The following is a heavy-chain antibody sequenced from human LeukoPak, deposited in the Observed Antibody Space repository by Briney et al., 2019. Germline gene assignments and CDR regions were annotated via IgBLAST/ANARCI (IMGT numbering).Heavy chain of an antibody. Sequence: SETLSLTCTVSGGFISCYYWSWIRQPPGKGLEWIGYIYYSGSTNYYPSLKSRVTISVDTSKNQFSLKLTSVTAADTAVYYCARTSFEYSSSSVSYYYYMDVWGKGTTVTVSS. D-gene: IGHD6-6*01. CDR1: GGFISCYY. V-gene: IGHV4-59*01. CDR2: IYYSGST. J-gene: IGHJ6*03. CDR3: ARTSFEYSSSSVSYYYYMDV.